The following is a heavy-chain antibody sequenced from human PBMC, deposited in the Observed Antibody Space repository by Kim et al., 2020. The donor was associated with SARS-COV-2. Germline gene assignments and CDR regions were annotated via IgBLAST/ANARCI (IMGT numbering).Heavy chain of an antibody. J-gene: IGHJ4*02. V-gene: IGHV4-59*08. CDR3: ARHAKPGYNYVEF. Sequence: SETLSLTCTVSGGSLSTYYWSWIRQSPGKGLEWIGFIHHSGSTNQNPSLKSRVSISLDKSRDQFSLRLTSVTAADTAVYYCARHAKPGYNYVEFWGQGIPVTVSS. CDR1: GGSLSTYY. D-gene: IGHD5-12*01. CDR2: IHHSGST.